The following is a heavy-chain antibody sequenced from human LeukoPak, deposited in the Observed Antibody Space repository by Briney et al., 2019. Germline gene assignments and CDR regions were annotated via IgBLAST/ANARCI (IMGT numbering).Heavy chain of an antibody. Sequence: GRSLRLSCAASGFTFSSYGMHWVRQAPGKGLEWVAVISYDGSNKYYADSVKGRFIISRDNSKNTLYLQMNSLRAEDTAVYYCAGYSGYDHAPPYYGMDVWGKGTTVTVSS. CDR3: AGYSGYDHAPPYYGMDV. V-gene: IGHV3-30*03. CDR2: ISYDGSNK. J-gene: IGHJ6*04. D-gene: IGHD5-12*01. CDR1: GFTFSSYG.